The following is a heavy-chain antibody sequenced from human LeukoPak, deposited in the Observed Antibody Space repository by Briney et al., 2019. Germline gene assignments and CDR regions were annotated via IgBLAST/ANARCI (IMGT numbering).Heavy chain of an antibody. CDR1: GFTFDDYA. V-gene: IGHV3-9*01. Sequence: GGSLRLSCAASGFTFDDYAMHWVRQAPGKGLKWVSGISWNSGSIGYADSVKGRFTISRDNAKNSLYLQMNSLRAEDTALYYCAKDIGSSWYYFDYWGQGTLVTVSS. D-gene: IGHD6-13*01. J-gene: IGHJ4*02. CDR3: AKDIGSSWYYFDY. CDR2: ISWNSGSI.